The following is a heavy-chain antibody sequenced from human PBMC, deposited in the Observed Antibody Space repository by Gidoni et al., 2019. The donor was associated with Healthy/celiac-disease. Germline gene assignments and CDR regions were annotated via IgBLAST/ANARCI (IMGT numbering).Heavy chain of an antibody. CDR1: GFTFSSYA. Sequence: EVQLLESGGGLVPPVGSLRLSCAASGFTFSSYAMSWVRQAPGKGLEWVSAISGRGGSKYYADSVKGRFTISRDNSKNTLYLQMNSLRAEDTAVYYCAKGRGDILTGYYSWFDPWGQGTLVTVS. CDR2: ISGRGGSK. D-gene: IGHD3-9*01. CDR3: AKGRGDILTGYYSWFDP. J-gene: IGHJ5*02. V-gene: IGHV3-23*01.